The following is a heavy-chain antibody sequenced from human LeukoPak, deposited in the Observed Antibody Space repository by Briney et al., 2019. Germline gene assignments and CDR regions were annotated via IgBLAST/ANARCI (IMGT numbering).Heavy chain of an antibody. CDR1: GYTFTSYY. D-gene: IGHD5-12*01. CDR2: INPSGGST. Sequence: GASVKVSCKASGYTFTSYYMHWVRQAPGQGLEWMGMINPSGGSTSYAQKFQGRVTMTRDMSTSTVYMELSSLRSEDTAVYYCAREARYSGYDEGIQLWFGNFDYWGQGTLVTVSS. V-gene: IGHV1-46*01. J-gene: IGHJ4*02. CDR3: AREARYSGYDEGIQLWFGNFDY.